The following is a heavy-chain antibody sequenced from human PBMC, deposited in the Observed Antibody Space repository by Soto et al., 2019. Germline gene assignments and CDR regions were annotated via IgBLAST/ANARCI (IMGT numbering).Heavy chain of an antibody. CDR2: ISWNSGSI. D-gene: IGHD3-9*01. CDR3: AKGHFDWLRSHAFDI. Sequence: EVQLVESGGGLVQPGRSLRLSCAASGFTFDDYDMHWVRQAPGKGLEWVSGISWNSGSIGYADCGKGRVTISRDNAKNSLYLQMNSLRAEHTALYYCAKGHFDWLRSHAFDIWGQGTMVTVSS. J-gene: IGHJ3*02. V-gene: IGHV3-9*01. CDR1: GFTFDDYD.